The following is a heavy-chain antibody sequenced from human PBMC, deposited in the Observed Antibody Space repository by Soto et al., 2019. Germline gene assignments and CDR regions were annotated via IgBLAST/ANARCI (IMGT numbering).Heavy chain of an antibody. D-gene: IGHD2-2*01. Sequence: QVQLVQSGAEVKKPGSSVKVSCKVSGGTFSSHSINWVRQAPGQGPEWMGGIIPIFGTENYAQKFQGRVTMTADESTCTAYMELSSLTSEDTALYYCSTSVYCSTTRCYYYYGLDVWGQGTTVIVSS. CDR2: IIPIFGTE. CDR3: STSVYCSTTRCYYYYGLDV. CDR1: GGTFSSHS. J-gene: IGHJ6*02. V-gene: IGHV1-69*01.